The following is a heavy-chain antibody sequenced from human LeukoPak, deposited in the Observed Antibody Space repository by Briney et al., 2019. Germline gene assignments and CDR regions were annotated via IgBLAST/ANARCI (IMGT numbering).Heavy chain of an antibody. CDR3: AKLQARLRFLEWSYQTLYYFDY. D-gene: IGHD3-3*01. V-gene: IGHV3-23*01. Sequence: GGSLRLSCAASGFTFSSYAMSWVRQAPGKGLECISGFSGSGGSTYYADSVKGRFTISRDNSKNTLYLQMNSLRAEDTAVYYCAKLQARLRFLEWSYQTLYYFDYWGQGTLVTVSS. J-gene: IGHJ4*02. CDR2: FSGSGGST. CDR1: GFTFSSYA.